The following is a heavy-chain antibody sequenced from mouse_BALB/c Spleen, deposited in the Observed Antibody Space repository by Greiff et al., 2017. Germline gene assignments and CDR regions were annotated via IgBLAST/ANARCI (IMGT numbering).Heavy chain of an antibody. Sequence: EVMLVESGGDLVKPGGSLKLSCAASGFTFSSYGMSWVRQTPDKRLEWVATISSGGSYTYYPDSVKGRFTISRDNAKNTLYLQMSSLKSEDTAMYYCARGGITTATYYAMDYWGQGTSVTVSS. V-gene: IGHV5-6*02. J-gene: IGHJ4*01. D-gene: IGHD1-2*01. CDR1: GFTFSSYG. CDR3: ARGGITTATYYAMDY. CDR2: ISSGGSYT.